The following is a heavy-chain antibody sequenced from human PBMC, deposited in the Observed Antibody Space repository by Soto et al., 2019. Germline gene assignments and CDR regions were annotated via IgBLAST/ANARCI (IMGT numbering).Heavy chain of an antibody. CDR1: GGSISSGGYY. CDR2: IYYSGST. Sequence: QVQLQESGPGLVKPSQTLSLTCTVSGGSISSGGYYWSWIRQHTGKGLEWIGYIYYSGSTYYNPSLTSRVTISVDTSKNQFSLKLSSVTAADTAVYYCARGPFRYYGMDVWGQGTTVTVSS. J-gene: IGHJ6*02. V-gene: IGHV4-31*03. CDR3: ARGPFRYYGMDV.